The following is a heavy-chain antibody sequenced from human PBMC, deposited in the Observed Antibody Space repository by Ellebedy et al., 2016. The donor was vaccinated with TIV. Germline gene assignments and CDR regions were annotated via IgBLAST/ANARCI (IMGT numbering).Heavy chain of an antibody. D-gene: IGHD3-10*01. Sequence: SETLSLTXSVSGGSIGRNYWTWIRQSPGKGLEWIGYVFHSGSTNYNPSLKSRVTISVDTSKNQFSLRLNSVTAADTALYFCARHVASSSSGSHFDSWGQGALVTVS. J-gene: IGHJ4*02. CDR1: GGSIGRNY. CDR3: ARHVASSSSGSHFDS. CDR2: VFHSGST. V-gene: IGHV4-59*08.